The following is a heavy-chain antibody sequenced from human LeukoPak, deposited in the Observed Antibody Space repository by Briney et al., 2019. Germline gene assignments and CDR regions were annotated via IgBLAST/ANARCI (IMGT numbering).Heavy chain of an antibody. D-gene: IGHD1-26*01. CDR3: AKRETSRSKYFDY. V-gene: IGHV3-23*01. CDR2: ISGSGGST. Sequence: PGGSLRLSCAASGFTFSNYAMSWVRQAPGKGLEWVSVISGSGGSTYYADSVKGRFTISRDNSKTTLYLQIDSLRAEDTAVYYCAKRETSRSKYFDYWGQGTLVTVSS. J-gene: IGHJ4*02. CDR1: GFTFSNYA.